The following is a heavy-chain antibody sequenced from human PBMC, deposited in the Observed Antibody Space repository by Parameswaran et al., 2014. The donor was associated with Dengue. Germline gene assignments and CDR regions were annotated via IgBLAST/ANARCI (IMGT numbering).Heavy chain of an antibody. V-gene: IGHV5-51*01. CDR2: IYPGDSDT. CDR3: ASGDSSGYYYGNAFDI. Sequence: VRQMPGKGLEWMGIIYPGDSDTRYSPSFQGQVTISADKSISTAYLQWSSLKASDTAMYYCASGDSSGYYYGNAFDIWGQGTMVTVSS. J-gene: IGHJ3*02. D-gene: IGHD3-22*01.